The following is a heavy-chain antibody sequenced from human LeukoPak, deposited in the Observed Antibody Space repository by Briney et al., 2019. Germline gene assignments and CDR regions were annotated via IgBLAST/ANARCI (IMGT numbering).Heavy chain of an antibody. CDR2: IKGDGSSK. CDR1: GFTFSNYW. Sequence: GGSLRLSCAASGFTFSNYWMSWVRQAPGKGLEWVANIKGDGSSKYYMDSVKGRFTISRDNAKSSLYLQMNTLRAEDTAVYYCATSHDSSGNDWGQGTLVTISS. J-gene: IGHJ4*02. CDR3: ATSHDSSGND. D-gene: IGHD3-22*01. V-gene: IGHV3-7*03.